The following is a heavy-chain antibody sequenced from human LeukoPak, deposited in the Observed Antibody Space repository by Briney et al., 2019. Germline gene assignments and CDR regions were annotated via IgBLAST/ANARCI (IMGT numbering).Heavy chain of an antibody. D-gene: IGHD3-10*01. Sequence: ASVKVSCKASGYTFTSYDINWVRQATGQGLEWMGWMNPNSGNTGYAQKFQGRVTMTRNTSISTAYMELSSLRSEDTAVYYGARGRREVRGVTQYFDYWGQGTLVTVSS. J-gene: IGHJ4*02. V-gene: IGHV1-8*01. CDR1: GYTFTSYD. CDR2: MNPNSGNT. CDR3: ARGRREVRGVTQYFDY.